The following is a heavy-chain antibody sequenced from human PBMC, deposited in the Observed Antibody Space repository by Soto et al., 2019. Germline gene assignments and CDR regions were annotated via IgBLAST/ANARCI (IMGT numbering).Heavy chain of an antibody. CDR1: GFSFSNSA. D-gene: IGHD3-9*01. CDR3: EKVPRWVLRYHDWFFDY. J-gene: IGHJ4*02. V-gene: IGHV3-23*01. CDR2: ISGSGDIT. Sequence: EVQLLESGGGLVQPGGSLRLSCAVSGFSFSNSAMTWVRQAPGKGLEWVSGISGSGDITYNTDSVKGRFAISRDTSKNVVYVQMRSLRAEDTAVYYCEKVPRWVLRYHDWFFDYWGQGTLVTVSS.